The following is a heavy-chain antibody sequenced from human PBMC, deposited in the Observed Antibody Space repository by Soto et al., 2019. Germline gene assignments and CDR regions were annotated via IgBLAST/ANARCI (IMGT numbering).Heavy chain of an antibody. CDR2: ISGTGGST. Sequence: EVHLLESGGGLVRPGGPLRLSCAASGFTFTSYAMTWVRQAPGKGLEWVSGISGTGGSTYYADSVKGRFTISRDKSKNTLYLHVNSLRAEDTAVYYCARGSAYSDYDLEYWGQGTLVTVSS. CDR3: ARGSAYSDYDLEY. J-gene: IGHJ4*02. V-gene: IGHV3-23*01. CDR1: GFTFTSYA. D-gene: IGHD4-17*01.